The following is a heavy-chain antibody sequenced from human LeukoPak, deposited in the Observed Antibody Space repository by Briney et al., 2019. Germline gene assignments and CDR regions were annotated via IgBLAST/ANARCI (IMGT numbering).Heavy chain of an antibody. Sequence: ASVKVSCKASAYTFTTYGITWVRQAPGQGLEWIGWISDHNGNTNYAQKVQGRVSMTTDTSTSTAYMELRSLRSDDTAVYYCATVPRGSGYFDFDYWGQGTLVTVSS. CDR1: AYTFTTYG. D-gene: IGHD3-3*01. V-gene: IGHV1-18*01. J-gene: IGHJ4*02. CDR2: ISDHNGNT. CDR3: ATVPRGSGYFDFDY.